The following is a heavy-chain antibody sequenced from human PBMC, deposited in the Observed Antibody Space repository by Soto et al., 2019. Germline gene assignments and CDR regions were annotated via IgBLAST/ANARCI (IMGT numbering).Heavy chain of an antibody. J-gene: IGHJ4*02. CDR2: ISVSDAFI. CDR1: GFNVGAFA. CDR3: TRETVAGITGLDY. Sequence: EVQLLESGGDLVQPGGSLRLSCAASGFNVGAFAVNWVRQAPGKGLEWVSGISVSDAFIYYADSVRGRFSISRDASENILYLQMNSLRVDDTALYHCTRETVAGITGLDYWGPGTLVTVSS. D-gene: IGHD1-20*01. V-gene: IGHV3-23*01.